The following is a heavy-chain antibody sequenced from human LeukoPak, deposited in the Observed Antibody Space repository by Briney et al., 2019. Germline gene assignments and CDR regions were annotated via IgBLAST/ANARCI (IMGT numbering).Heavy chain of an antibody. D-gene: IGHD2-2*01. CDR1: LDSIRNYY. Sequence: SETLSLTCAVPLDSIRNYYWNWIRQSPGRGLEWVGYVYYTGSSNYHPSLRGRVTMSVAVSTSQVSLTLRSVRDADTAIYYCAGSSKWYFFEFWGQGTRVTVSS. CDR2: VYYTGSS. CDR3: AGSSKWYFFEF. J-gene: IGHJ4*02. V-gene: IGHV4-59*01.